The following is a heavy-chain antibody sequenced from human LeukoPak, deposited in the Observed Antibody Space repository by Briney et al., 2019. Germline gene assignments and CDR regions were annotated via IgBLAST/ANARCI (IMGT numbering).Heavy chain of an antibody. CDR3: ARVSRATALTPPELDY. CDR2: ISGGGETV. CDR1: GFTFSSFE. V-gene: IGHV3-48*03. D-gene: IGHD4-23*01. Sequence: GGSLRLSCAASGFTFSSFEMNWVRQAPGKGLEWVSYISGGGETVYYTDSVKGRFIISRDNAKNSLYLQMNSLRAEDTALYYCARVSRATALTPPELDYWGQGTLVPVSS. J-gene: IGHJ4*02.